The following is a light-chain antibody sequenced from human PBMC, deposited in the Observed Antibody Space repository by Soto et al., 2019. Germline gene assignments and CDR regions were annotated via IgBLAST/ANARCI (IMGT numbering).Light chain of an antibody. CDR3: QQYPT. CDR1: QSVSSSY. CDR2: GAS. Sequence: EIVFTQSPGTLSLSPGERATLSCRASQSVSSSYLAWYQQKPGQAPRLLIYGASSSATGIPDRFSGSGSGTDFTLTISRREPEEFAVYYCQQYPTCGQGTKVEIK. J-gene: IGKJ1*01. V-gene: IGKV3-20*01.